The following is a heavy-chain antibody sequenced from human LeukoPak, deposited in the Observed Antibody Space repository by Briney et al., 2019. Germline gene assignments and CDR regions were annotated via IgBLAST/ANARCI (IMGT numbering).Heavy chain of an antibody. CDR2: IYYSGST. CDR1: GGSISSYY. D-gene: IGHD3-22*01. V-gene: IGHV4-59*01. CDR3: ARVKSYYDSSGYYLRGYYFDY. Sequence: SETLSLTCTVSGGSISSYYWSWIRQPPGKGLEWVGYIYYSGSTIYNPSLKSRVTISVDTSKNQFSLKLSSVTAADTAVYYCARVKSYYDSSGYYLRGYYFDYWGQGTLVTVSS. J-gene: IGHJ4*02.